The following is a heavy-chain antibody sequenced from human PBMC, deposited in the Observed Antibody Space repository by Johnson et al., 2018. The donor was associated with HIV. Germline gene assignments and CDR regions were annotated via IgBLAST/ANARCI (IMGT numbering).Heavy chain of an antibody. J-gene: IGHJ3*01. CDR1: GFTFDDYG. V-gene: IGHV3-48*04. D-gene: IGHD1-1*01. CDR3: ARDRYPPYDAFDV. Sequence: MQLVESGGRVVRPGGSLRLSCAASGFTFDDYGMTWVRQAPGKGLEWVSYISSSGSTIYYADSVKGRFTISRDNAKNSLYLQMNSLRVEDTALFFCARDRYPPYDAFDVWGQGTMVTVSS. CDR2: ISSSGSTI.